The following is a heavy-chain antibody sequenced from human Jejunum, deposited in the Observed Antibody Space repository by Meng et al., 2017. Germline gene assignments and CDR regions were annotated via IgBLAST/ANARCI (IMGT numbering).Heavy chain of an antibody. CDR1: GFTFSSYA. Sequence: GGSLRLSCAASGFTFSSYAVNWVRQAPGRGLEWVSGITPSGDRPIYADSVKGRFTVSRANSKNTVYLQMNSLRADDTAVYYWAKRYCSGGACCGFDNWGQGTLVTVSS. J-gene: IGHJ4*02. V-gene: IGHV3-23*01. CDR3: AKRYCSGGACCGFDN. CDR2: ITPSGDRP. D-gene: IGHD2-8*02.